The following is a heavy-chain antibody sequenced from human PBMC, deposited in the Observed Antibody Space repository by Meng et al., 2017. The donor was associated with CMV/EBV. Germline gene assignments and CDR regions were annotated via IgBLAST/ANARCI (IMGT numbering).Heavy chain of an antibody. D-gene: IGHD2-2*01. CDR3: ASRCSSTSCYHLDY. CDR1: AGSFSSYT. J-gene: IGHJ4*02. Sequence: SAGSFSSYTISWVRQAPGQELEWMGRIIPILGKANYAQKFQGRVTITADKSTSTAYMELSSLRSEDTAVYYCASRCSSTSCYHLDYWGQGTLVTVSS. V-gene: IGHV1-69*02. CDR2: IIPILGKA.